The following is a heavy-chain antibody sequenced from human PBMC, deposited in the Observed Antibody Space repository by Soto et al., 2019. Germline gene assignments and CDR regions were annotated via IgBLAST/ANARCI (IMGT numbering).Heavy chain of an antibody. CDR1: GFTFSDYY. J-gene: IGHJ6*02. D-gene: IGHD6-6*01. CDR3: ARDYSSSRYYGMDV. Sequence: QVQLVESGGGLVKPGGSLRLSCEASGFTFSDYYMSWIRQAPGKGLEWVSYISSSGSTIYYADSVKSRFTISRDNAKDSLYLQMNSLRAEDTAVYYCARDYSSSRYYGMDVWGQGTTVTVSS. V-gene: IGHV3-11*01. CDR2: ISSSGSTI.